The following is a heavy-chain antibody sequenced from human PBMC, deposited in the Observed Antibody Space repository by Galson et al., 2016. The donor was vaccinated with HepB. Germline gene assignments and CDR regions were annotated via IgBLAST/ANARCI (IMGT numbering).Heavy chain of an antibody. V-gene: IGHV3-48*02. CDR1: GFTFSSYN. CDR3: ASDVVVIKVSYGMDV. Sequence: SLRLSCAASGFTFSSYNMNWVRQAPGKGLEWISYISSSSSPIYYADSVKGRFIISRDDAKNSLYLQMSSLRDEDTAVYYCASDVVVIKVSYGMDVWGQGTTVTVSS. J-gene: IGHJ6*02. D-gene: IGHD3-22*01. CDR2: ISSSSSPI.